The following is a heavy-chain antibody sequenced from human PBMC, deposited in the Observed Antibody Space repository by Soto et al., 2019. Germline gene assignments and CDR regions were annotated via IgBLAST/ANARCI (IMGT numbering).Heavy chain of an antibody. CDR3: ARELSGYSGYASLWFLNY. J-gene: IGHJ4*02. V-gene: IGHV3-33*01. CDR2: IWYDGSNK. D-gene: IGHD5-12*01. CDR1: GFTFINYG. Sequence: GGSLRLSCAASGFTFINYGMHWVRQAPGKGLEWVAVIWYDGSNKYYADSVKGRFTISRDNSKNTLYLQMNSLGAEDTAVYYCARELSGYSGYASLWFLNYWGQGTLVTVSS.